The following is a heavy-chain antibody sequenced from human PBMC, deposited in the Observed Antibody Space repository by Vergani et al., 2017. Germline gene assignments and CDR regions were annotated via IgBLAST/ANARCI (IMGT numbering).Heavy chain of an antibody. J-gene: IGHJ1*01. Sequence: QVQLQESGPGLVKPSGTLSLTCAVSGGSISSSNWWSWVRQPPGKGLEWIGEIYHSGSTNYNPSLKSRVTISVDKSKNQFSLKLSSVTASDTAVYYCARGRYYYDSSGYYSLYFQHWGQGTLVTVSS. CDR3: ARGRYYYDSSGYYSLYFQH. V-gene: IGHV4-4*02. CDR1: GGSISSSNW. D-gene: IGHD3-22*01. CDR2: IYHSGST.